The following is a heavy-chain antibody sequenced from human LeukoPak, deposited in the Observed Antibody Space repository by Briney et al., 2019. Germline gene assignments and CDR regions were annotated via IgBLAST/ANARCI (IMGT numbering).Heavy chain of an antibody. Sequence: GESLKISCKGSEYSFTNYWIGWVRQMPGKGLEWMGIIYPGDSDTRYSPSFQGQVAISADKSISTAYLQWSSLKASDTAMYFCATYAGSYSKYFQHWGQGTLVTVSS. CDR2: IYPGDSDT. D-gene: IGHD3-10*01. J-gene: IGHJ1*01. V-gene: IGHV5-51*01. CDR3: ATYAGSYSKYFQH. CDR1: EYSFTNYW.